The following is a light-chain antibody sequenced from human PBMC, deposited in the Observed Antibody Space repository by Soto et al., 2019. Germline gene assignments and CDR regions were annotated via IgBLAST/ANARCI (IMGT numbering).Light chain of an antibody. J-gene: IGLJ1*01. CDR1: RSNIGAGYE. V-gene: IGLV1-40*01. CDR2: ENN. Sequence: QSVLTQPPSVSEAPGQRITIACTGSRSNIGAGYEAHWYQQVPGTAPKLLIYENNNRPSGVPDRFSGSKSGTSASLAITGLQAEDEAEYYCQSYDSSLSGYVFGTRTKLTVL. CDR3: QSYDSSLSGYV.